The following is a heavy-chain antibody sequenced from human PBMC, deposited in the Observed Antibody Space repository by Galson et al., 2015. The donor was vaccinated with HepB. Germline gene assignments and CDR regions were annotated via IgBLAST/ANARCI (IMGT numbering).Heavy chain of an antibody. J-gene: IGHJ6*02. V-gene: IGHV1-18*04. D-gene: IGHD3-9*01. CDR3: ARDRPYILTGYAMDV. CDR2: ISGYNGNT. Sequence: SVKVSCKASGYTFTTHGISWVRQAPGQGLEWMGWISGYNGNTNYAQKFQGRVTMTTDTSTTTAYMELRTLRSDDTAVYYCARDRPYILTGYAMDVWGQGTTVTVSS. CDR1: GYTFTTHG.